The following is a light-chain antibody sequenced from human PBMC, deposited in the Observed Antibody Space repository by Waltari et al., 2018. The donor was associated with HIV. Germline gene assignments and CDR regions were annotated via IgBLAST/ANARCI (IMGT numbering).Light chain of an antibody. CDR3: SSYSSSSTWV. J-gene: IGLJ3*02. CDR2: EVT. Sequence: QSALTQPPSVSGSPGQSVTIPCTGTSSDVGSYNRFSLYQQPPGTPPKLMIYEVTNRPSWVPDRVSGSKSGNTASLTISGLQAEDEAHYYCSSYSSSSTWVFGGGTKLTVL. V-gene: IGLV2-18*02. CDR1: SSDVGSYNR.